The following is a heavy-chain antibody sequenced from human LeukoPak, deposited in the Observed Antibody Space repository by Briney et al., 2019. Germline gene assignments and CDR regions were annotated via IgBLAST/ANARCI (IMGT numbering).Heavy chain of an antibody. Sequence: GGSLRLSCAASGFSFSVYWMHWVRQAPGKGLEWVSVIYSGGGTYYADSVKGRFTISRDNSKNTLYLEMNSLRAEDTAVYYCARGKAAGVYDAFDIWGQGTMVTVSS. CDR2: IYSGGGT. V-gene: IGHV3-53*01. CDR3: ARGKAAGVYDAFDI. CDR1: GFSFSVYW. D-gene: IGHD6-13*01. J-gene: IGHJ3*02.